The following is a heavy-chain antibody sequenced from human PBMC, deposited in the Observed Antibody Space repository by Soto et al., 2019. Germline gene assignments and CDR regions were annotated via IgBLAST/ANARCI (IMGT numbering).Heavy chain of an antibody. V-gene: IGHV3-21*01. CDR3: ARDVDSSSCLDY. D-gene: IGHD6-13*01. CDR1: GFTFSSYS. Sequence: EVQLVESGGGLVKPGGSLRLSCAASGFTFSSYSMNWVRQAPGKGLEWVSSISSSSSYIYYADSVKGRFTISRDNAKNSLYLQMNSLRAEDTAVYYCARDVDSSSCLDYWGQGTLVTVSS. CDR2: ISSSSSYI. J-gene: IGHJ4*02.